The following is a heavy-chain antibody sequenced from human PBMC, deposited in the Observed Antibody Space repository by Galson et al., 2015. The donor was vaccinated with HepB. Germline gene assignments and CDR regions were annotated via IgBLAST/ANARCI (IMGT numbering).Heavy chain of an antibody. CDR1: GYTFTSYD. Sequence: SVKVSCKASGYTFTSYDINWVRQATGQGLEWMGWMNPNSGNTGYAQKFQGRVTMTRNTSISTAYMELSSLGSEDTAVYYCARGPEVWLQDGYYFDYWGQGTLVTVSS. V-gene: IGHV1-8*01. D-gene: IGHD5-24*01. CDR3: ARGPEVWLQDGYYFDY. J-gene: IGHJ4*02. CDR2: MNPNSGNT.